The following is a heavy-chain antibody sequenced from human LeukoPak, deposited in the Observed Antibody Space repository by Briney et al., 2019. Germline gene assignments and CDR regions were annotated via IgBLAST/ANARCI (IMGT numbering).Heavy chain of an antibody. CDR2: INDSGST. CDR3: ARGQYCSTTTCYSARGYFDF. CDR1: GGAFSNYF. D-gene: IGHD2-2*01. J-gene: IGHJ4*02. V-gene: IGHV4-34*01. Sequence: SETLSLTCAVSGGAFSNYFWTWIRQPPGKGLEWIAEINDSGSTNSNSSLRSRVAISVDTSKNQFSLRLTSVTAADTAVYYCARGQYCSTTTCYSARGYFDFWGQGTLVPVSS.